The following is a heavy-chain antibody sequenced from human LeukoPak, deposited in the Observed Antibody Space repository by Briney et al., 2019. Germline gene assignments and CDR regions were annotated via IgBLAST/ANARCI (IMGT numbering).Heavy chain of an antibody. Sequence: GGSLRLSCAASGFTFSSYGMHWVRQAPGKGLEWVAFIRYDGSNKYYADSVKGRFTISRDNSKNTLYLQMNSLRTEDTAVYYCAKTMSPYYYDSSGFWGQGSLVTVSS. CDR2: IRYDGSNK. CDR3: AKTMSPYYYDSSGF. J-gene: IGHJ4*02. V-gene: IGHV3-30*02. D-gene: IGHD3-22*01. CDR1: GFTFSSYG.